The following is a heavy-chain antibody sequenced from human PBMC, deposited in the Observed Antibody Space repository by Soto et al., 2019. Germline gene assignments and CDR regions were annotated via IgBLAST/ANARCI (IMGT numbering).Heavy chain of an antibody. CDR1: GGTFSSYA. CDR3: ASPSQGIASLPENYGMDV. D-gene: IGHD6-13*01. V-gene: IGHV1-69*06. J-gene: IGHJ6*02. CDR2: FIPIFGTV. Sequence: AVKVSCKASGGTFSSYAISWVRHAPGHGXEWMGGFIPIFGTVTYAQNFQGRVTLTAEKSTSTAYMELSSLRSEDTAVYYCASPSQGIASLPENYGMDVWGQGATVTVSS.